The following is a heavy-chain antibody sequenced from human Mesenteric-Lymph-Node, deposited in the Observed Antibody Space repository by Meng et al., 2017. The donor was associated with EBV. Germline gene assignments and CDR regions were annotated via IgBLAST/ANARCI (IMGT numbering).Heavy chain of an antibody. Sequence: VQLQESGPGLVKPSPTLSLTCAVSGCSIRSGGYYWSWIRQPPGKGLEWIGYIYFSGSTYYNPSLKSRVTISVDTSKNQFSLRLSSVTAADTAVYHCARVKDADDAFDIWGQGTMVTVSS. D-gene: IGHD2-15*01. CDR3: ARVKDADDAFDI. V-gene: IGHV4-30-4*01. CDR2: IYFSGST. CDR1: GCSIRSGGYY. J-gene: IGHJ3*02.